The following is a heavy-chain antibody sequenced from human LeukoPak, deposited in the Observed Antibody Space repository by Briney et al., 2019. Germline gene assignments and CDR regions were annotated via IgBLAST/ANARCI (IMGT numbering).Heavy chain of an antibody. Sequence: GESLKISCKGSGYTFSIYWIAWVHQMPGKGLEWMGIIYPGDSDTRYSPSFQGQVTISADKSTSTAYLQWSSLKASDTAIYYCARWAISGSTWFPDYWGQGTLVTVSS. V-gene: IGHV5-51*07. CDR1: GYTFSIYW. CDR2: IYPGDSDT. J-gene: IGHJ4*02. CDR3: ARWAISGSTWFPDY. D-gene: IGHD6-13*01.